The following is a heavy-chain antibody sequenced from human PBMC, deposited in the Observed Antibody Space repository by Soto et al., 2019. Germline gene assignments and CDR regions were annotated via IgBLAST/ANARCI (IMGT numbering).Heavy chain of an antibody. CDR3: AKDLTWNQADY. Sequence: GGSLRLSCEASGFIFSKYWMHWVRQTPGTGQVWVSRISNDGSITNYADSVKGRFTISRDNAKNTLYLQMNSLRAEDTAVYYCAKDLTWNQADYWGQGALVTVSS. V-gene: IGHV3-74*01. CDR1: GFIFSKYW. CDR2: ISNDGSIT. J-gene: IGHJ4*02. D-gene: IGHD1-1*01.